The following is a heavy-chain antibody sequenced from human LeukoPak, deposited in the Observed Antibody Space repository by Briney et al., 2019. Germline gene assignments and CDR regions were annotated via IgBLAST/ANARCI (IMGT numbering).Heavy chain of an antibody. D-gene: IGHD2-2*02. CDR2: ISNDGSKT. CDR1: GFTFSSYA. CDR3: ARGGSGYCSSTSCYTVFDY. Sequence: GGSLRLSCAASGFTFSSYAMHWVRQAPGKGLEWVAIISNDGSKTYYAESVKGRFTISRDTSKNTLYLQMNSLRAEDTAVYYCARGGSGYCSSTSCYTVFDYWGQGTLVTVSS. V-gene: IGHV3-30-3*01. J-gene: IGHJ4*02.